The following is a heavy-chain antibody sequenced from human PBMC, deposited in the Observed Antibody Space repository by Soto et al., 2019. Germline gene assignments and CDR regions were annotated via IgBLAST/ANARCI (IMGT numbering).Heavy chain of an antibody. J-gene: IGHJ4*02. D-gene: IGHD3-22*01. V-gene: IGHV1-69*02. Sequence: QVQLVQSGAEVKKPGSSVKVSCKASGGTFSSYTISWVRQAPGQGLEWMGRIIPILGIANYAQKFQGRVTITAEKSTSTAYMEQSSLRAEDTAVYYGAREGSYDDSSFYHTECYEWGQGTLVTVAS. CDR2: IIPILGIA. CDR3: AREGSYDDSSFYHTECYE. CDR1: GGTFSSYT.